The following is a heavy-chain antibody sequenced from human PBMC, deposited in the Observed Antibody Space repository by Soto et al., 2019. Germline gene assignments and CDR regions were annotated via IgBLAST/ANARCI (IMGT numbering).Heavy chain of an antibody. V-gene: IGHV4-30-2*01. D-gene: IGHD2-2*01. J-gene: IGHJ5*02. Sequence: SETLSLTCAVSVGSTSSGGYSWSWIRQPPGKGLEWIGYIYHSGSTYYNPSLKSRVTISVDRSKNQFSLKLSSLTAADTAVYYCARVPDRWGQGTLVTVSS. CDR3: ARVPDR. CDR2: IYHSGST. CDR1: VGSTSSGGYS.